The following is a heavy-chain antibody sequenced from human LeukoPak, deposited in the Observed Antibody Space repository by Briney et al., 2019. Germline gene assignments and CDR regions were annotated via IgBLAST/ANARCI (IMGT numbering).Heavy chain of an antibody. D-gene: IGHD2-15*01. CDR1: GGSISSSSYY. CDR2: IYYSGST. J-gene: IGHJ4*02. V-gene: IGHV4-39*07. CDR3: ARDRWVEYCSGGSCYSGVDY. Sequence: PSETLSLTCTVSGGSISSSSYYWGWIRRPPGKGLEWIGSIYYSGSTYYNPSLKSRVTISVDTSKNQFSLKLSSVTAADTAVYYCARDRWVEYCSGGSCYSGVDYWGQGTLVTVSS.